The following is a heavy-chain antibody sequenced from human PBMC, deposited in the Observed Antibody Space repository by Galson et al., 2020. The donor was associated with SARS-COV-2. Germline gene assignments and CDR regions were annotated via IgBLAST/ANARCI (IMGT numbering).Heavy chain of an antibody. CDR1: GFTFDDYT. V-gene: IGHV3-43*01. CDR3: AKDMFPYTSGWDVKSD. D-gene: IGHD6-19*01. J-gene: IGHJ4*02. CDR2: ITWDGGTT. Sequence: GGSLRLYCAASGFTFDDYTMHWVRQPPGKGLEWVSLITWDGGTTYYADSVKCRFTISRDTSKNSLYLQMNSLRTEDTALYYCAKDMFPYTSGWDVKSDWGQGTLVTVYS.